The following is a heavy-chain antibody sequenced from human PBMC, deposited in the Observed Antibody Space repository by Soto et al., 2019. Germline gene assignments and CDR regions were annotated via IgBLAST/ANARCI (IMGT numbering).Heavy chain of an antibody. V-gene: IGHV1-2*02. D-gene: IGHD3-16*01. CDR2: INPNSGGT. Sequence: ASVKVSCKASGYTFTGYYMHWVRQAPGQGLEWMGWINPNSGGTNYAQKFQGRVTMTRDTSISTAYMELSRLRSDDTAVYYCARDLPVALGSRSYYYYYYGMDVWGQGTTLTVSS. J-gene: IGHJ6*02. CDR3: ARDLPVALGSRSYYYYYYGMDV. CDR1: GYTFTGYY.